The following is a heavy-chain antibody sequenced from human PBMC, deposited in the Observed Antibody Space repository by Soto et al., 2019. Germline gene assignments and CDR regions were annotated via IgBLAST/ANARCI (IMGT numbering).Heavy chain of an antibody. CDR3: AHRGEYISTWSSYYFDY. D-gene: IGHD6-13*01. CDR2: IYWDDDK. V-gene: IGHV2-5*02. Sequence: QITLKESGPTLVKPTQTLTLTCTLSDFSLITSGVGVGWIRQPPGKALEWLALIYWDDDKRYNPSLKNRLTSTQDTSKNQVVLTMTNMDTVDTATYYCAHRGEYISTWSSYYFDYWGQGTLVTVSS. CDR1: DFSLITSGVG. J-gene: IGHJ4*02.